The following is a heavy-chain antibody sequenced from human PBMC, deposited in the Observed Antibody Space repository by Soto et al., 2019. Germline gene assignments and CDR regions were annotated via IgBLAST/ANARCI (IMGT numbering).Heavy chain of an antibody. CDR1: GFTVSSKY. J-gene: IGHJ6*02. V-gene: IGHV3-66*01. D-gene: IGHD2-15*01. Sequence: GGSLRLSCAASGFTVSSKYMTWVLQAPGKGLEWVSLIQSGGTTYYADSVKGRFTISRDTSENTLHLQMDSLRVEDTAVYYCASDDVLCVFGRCSGIHLDVWGQEATVTVSS. CDR2: IQSGGTT. CDR3: ASDDVLCVFGRCSGIHLDV.